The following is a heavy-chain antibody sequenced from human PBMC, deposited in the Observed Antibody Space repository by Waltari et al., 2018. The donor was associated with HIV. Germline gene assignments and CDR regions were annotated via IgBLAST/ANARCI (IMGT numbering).Heavy chain of an antibody. CDR2: IFWNENR. D-gene: IGHD2-15*01. CDR1: GFSLDTSGVG. CDR3: AHTPLRCSGGTCWRSYYSNHMDV. Sequence: QITLEESGPTLVRPTQTLTLTCTFSGFSLDTSGVGVGWIRQPPGKAPEWLALIFWNENRFYKPSLRNRLTITTDSSKNQVVLNIANTDPDDTATYYCAHTPLRCSGGTCWRSYYSNHMDVWGQGTTVTVSS. J-gene: IGHJ6*02. V-gene: IGHV2-5*01.